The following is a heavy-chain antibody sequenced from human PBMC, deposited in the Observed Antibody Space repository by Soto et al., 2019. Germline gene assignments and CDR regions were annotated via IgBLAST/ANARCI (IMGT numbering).Heavy chain of an antibody. CDR1: GYTFTSYY. CDR2: INPSGGST. D-gene: IGHD2-15*01. J-gene: IGHJ4*02. V-gene: IGHV1-46*01. Sequence: GASLKVSCKASGYTFTSYYMHWVRQAPGQGLEWMGIINPSGGSTSYAQKFQGRVTMTRDTSTSTAYMELSSLRSEDTAVYYCARTYCSGGSCYEIDYWGQGTLVTVSS. CDR3: ARTYCSGGSCYEIDY.